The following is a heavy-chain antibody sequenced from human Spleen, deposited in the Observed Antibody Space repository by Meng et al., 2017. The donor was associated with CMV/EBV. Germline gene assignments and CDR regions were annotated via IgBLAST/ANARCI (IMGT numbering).Heavy chain of an antibody. CDR2: INSDGSST. Sequence: SCAASGFTFSSYWMHWVRQAPGKGLVWVSRINSDGSSTSYADSVKGRFTISRDNAKNTLYLQMNSLRAEDTAVYYCASLYSYHYLKYWGQGTLVTVSS. V-gene: IGHV3-74*01. CDR3: ASLYSYHYLKY. CDR1: GFTFSSYW. J-gene: IGHJ4*02. D-gene: IGHD5-18*01.